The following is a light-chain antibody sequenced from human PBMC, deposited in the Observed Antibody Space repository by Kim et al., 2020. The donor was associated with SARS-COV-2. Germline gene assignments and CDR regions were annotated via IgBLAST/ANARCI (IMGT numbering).Light chain of an antibody. CDR2: GKN. CDR1: RLRSYY. J-gene: IGLJ3*02. V-gene: IGLV3-19*01. Sequence: ALGQTVRITWQGDRLRSYYASWYQQKPGQAPVLVIYGKNNRPSGIPDRFSGSSSGNTASLTITGAQAEDEADYYCNSRDSSGNHLVFGGGTQLTVL. CDR3: NSRDSSGNHLV.